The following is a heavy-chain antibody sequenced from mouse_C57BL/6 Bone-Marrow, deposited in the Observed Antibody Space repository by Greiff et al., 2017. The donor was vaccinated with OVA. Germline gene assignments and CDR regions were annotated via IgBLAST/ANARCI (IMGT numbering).Heavy chain of an antibody. J-gene: IGHJ2*01. CDR2: INPSTGGT. V-gene: IGHV1-42*01. CDR3: AREGSNYVDY. CDR1: GYSFTGYY. D-gene: IGHD5-1*01. Sequence: EVKLVESGPELVKPGASVKISCKASGYSFTGYYMNWVKQSPEKSLEWIGEINPSTGGTTYNQKFKAKATLTVDKSSSTAYMQLKSLTSEDSAVYYCAREGSNYVDYWGQGTTLTVSS.